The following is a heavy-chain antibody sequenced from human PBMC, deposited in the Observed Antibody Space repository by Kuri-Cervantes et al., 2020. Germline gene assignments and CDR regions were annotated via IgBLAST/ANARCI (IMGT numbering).Heavy chain of an antibody. CDR3: ARSIRGGYQPHSDY. Sequence: ASVKVSCKASGYTFTSYEITWVRQARGQGLEWMGWINTYSGNTVYADKFQGRITMTRDTSTGTAYMDLRSLRSDDTAVYYCARSIRGGYQPHSDYWGQGTLVTVSS. D-gene: IGHD5-12*01. V-gene: IGHV1-18*01. J-gene: IGHJ4*02. CDR2: INTYSGNT. CDR1: GYTFTSYE.